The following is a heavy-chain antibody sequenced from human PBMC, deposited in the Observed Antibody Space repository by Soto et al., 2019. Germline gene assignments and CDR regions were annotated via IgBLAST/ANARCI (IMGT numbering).Heavy chain of an antibody. J-gene: IGHJ6*03. CDR2: ISSSSSTI. CDR3: ARDVKGYYYMGV. V-gene: IGHV3-48*01. CDR1: GFTFSSYS. Sequence: EVQLVESGGGLVQPGGPLRLSCAASGFTFSSYSMNWVRQAPGKGLEWVSYISSSSSTIYYADSVKGRFTISRDNAKNSLYLQMNSLRAEDTAVYYCARDVKGYYYMGVWGKGTTVTVSS.